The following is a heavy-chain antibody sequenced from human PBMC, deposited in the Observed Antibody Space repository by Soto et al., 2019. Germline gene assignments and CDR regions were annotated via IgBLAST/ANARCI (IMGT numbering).Heavy chain of an antibody. CDR3: AKDLSXSSTSCYSGCYYYGMDV. CDR2: ISGSGGST. D-gene: IGHD2-2*02. Sequence: PGGSLRLSCAASGFTFSSYAMSWVRQAPGKGLEWVSAISGSGGSTYYADSVKGRFTISRDNSKNTLYLQMNSLRAEDTAVYYCAKDLSXSSTSCYSGCYYYGMDVWGQGTTVTVSS. J-gene: IGHJ6*02. V-gene: IGHV3-23*01. CDR1: GFTFSSYA.